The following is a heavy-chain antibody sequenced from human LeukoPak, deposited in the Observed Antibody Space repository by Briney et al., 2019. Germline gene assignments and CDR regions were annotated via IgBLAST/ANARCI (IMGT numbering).Heavy chain of an antibody. CDR2: ISAYNGNT. CDR3: ARSDGRNDAFDI. Sequence: PLASVKVSCKASGYTFTSYGISWVRQAPGQGLEWMGWISAYNGNTNYAQKLQGRVTMTTDTSTSTACMELRSLRSDDTAVYYCARSDGRNDAFDIWGQGTMVTVSS. CDR1: GYTFTSYG. D-gene: IGHD1-1*01. V-gene: IGHV1-18*01. J-gene: IGHJ3*02.